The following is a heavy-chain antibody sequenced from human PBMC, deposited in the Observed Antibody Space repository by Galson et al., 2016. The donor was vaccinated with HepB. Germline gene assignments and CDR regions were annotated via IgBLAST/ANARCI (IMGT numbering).Heavy chain of an antibody. J-gene: IGHJ4*02. CDR1: GFIFSSYS. CDR3: ARSREYLGSGSYLDY. CDR2: ISGAGSVN. Sequence: SLRLSCAASGFIFSSYSMHWVRQAPGKGLEWVAVISGAGSVNFYADSVKGRFTISRDNSKNTLYLQLDSLRAEDTAVYHCARSREYLGSGSYLDYWGQGTLVIVSS. D-gene: IGHD3-10*01. V-gene: IGHV3-30-3*01.